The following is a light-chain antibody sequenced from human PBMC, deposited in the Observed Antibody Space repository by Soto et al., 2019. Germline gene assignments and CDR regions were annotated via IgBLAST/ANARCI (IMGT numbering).Light chain of an antibody. CDR3: QQYYDIPIT. Sequence: ILMSQTPDSLAVSLGERATINCKSSQTLLSASNNKNYLAWYQQKPGQPPKLLISWASTRDSGVPDRFSGSGSGTDFTLTISSLQAEDVAVYSCQQYYDIPITSGQGTRLEIK. J-gene: IGKJ5*01. CDR1: QTLLSASNNKNY. V-gene: IGKV4-1*01. CDR2: WAS.